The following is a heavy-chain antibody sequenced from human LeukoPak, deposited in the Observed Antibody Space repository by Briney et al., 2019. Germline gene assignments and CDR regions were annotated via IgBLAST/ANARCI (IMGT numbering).Heavy chain of an antibody. J-gene: IGHJ4*02. D-gene: IGHD6-19*01. V-gene: IGHV1-69*13. CDR1: GGTFSSYA. Sequence: SVTVSCKASGGTFSSYAISWVRQGPGQGLEWMGGIIPIFGTANYAQKFQGRVTITADESTSTAYMELSSLRSEDTAVYYCASNIAVAGIPHWGQGTLVTVSS. CDR3: ASNIAVAGIPH. CDR2: IIPIFGTA.